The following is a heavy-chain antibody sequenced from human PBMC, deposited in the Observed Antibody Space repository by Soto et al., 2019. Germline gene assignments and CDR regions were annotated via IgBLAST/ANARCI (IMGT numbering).Heavy chain of an antibody. CDR2: IWYDGSNK. Sequence: QVQLVESGGGVVQPGRSLRLSCAASGFTFSSYGMHWVRQAPGKGLEWVAVIWYDGSNKYYADSVKGRFTIARDNSKISLCLQRNSLGAEDTAVYYCARVDGYSGSLESDYWGQGTLVTVSS. J-gene: IGHJ4*02. D-gene: IGHD1-26*01. V-gene: IGHV3-33*01. CDR3: ARVDGYSGSLESDY. CDR1: GFTFSSYG.